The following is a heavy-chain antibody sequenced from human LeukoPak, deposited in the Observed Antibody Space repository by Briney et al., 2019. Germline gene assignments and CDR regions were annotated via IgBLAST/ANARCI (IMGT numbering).Heavy chain of an antibody. CDR3: ARGGGGLGV. Sequence: GGSLRLSCAASGFTFSDYRMYWVRQPPGKGLVWASYINTDGRTTKYADSVRGRFTISRDNAKNTLYLQMNSLRAGDTAVYYCARGGGGLGVWGQGTTVTVSS. CDR2: INTDGRTT. CDR1: GFTFSDYR. V-gene: IGHV3-74*03. J-gene: IGHJ6*02.